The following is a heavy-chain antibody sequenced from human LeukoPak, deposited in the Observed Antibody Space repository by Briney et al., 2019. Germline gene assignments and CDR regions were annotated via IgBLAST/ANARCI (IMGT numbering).Heavy chain of an antibody. J-gene: IGHJ4*02. V-gene: IGHV3-23*01. CDR1: GFTFSSYA. Sequence: GGSLRLSCAASGFTFSSYAMSWVRQAPGKGLEWVSAISGSGGSTYYADSVKGRFTISRDNSKNTLYLQMNSLRAEDTAVYYCAKGDSSGYYYVVALGIDYWGQGTLVTVSS. CDR2: ISGSGGST. CDR3: AKGDSSGYYYVVALGIDY. D-gene: IGHD3-22*01.